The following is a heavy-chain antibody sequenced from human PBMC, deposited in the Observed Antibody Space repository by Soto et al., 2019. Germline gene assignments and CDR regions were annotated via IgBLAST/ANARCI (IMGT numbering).Heavy chain of an antibody. CDR3: AKNPGYYYDSTGYPFDS. Sequence: PGGSLRLSCAASEFTFSNYAMSWVRQAPGKGLEWVSAISYGGGTTYYADSVKGRFTISRDNSKNTLYLQMNSLRAEDTAVYYCAKNPGYYYDSTGYPFDSWGQGTLVTVSS. D-gene: IGHD3-22*01. J-gene: IGHJ4*02. V-gene: IGHV3-23*01. CDR1: EFTFSNYA. CDR2: ISYGGGTT.